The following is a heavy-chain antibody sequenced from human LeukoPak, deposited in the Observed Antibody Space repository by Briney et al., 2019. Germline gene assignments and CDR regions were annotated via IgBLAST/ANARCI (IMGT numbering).Heavy chain of an antibody. CDR2: IYYSGST. J-gene: IGHJ4*02. Sequence: SETLSLTCTVSGGSISSYYWSWIRQPPGKGLEWIGYIYYSGSTNYNPSLKSRVTISVDTSKNQFSLKLSSVTAADTAVYYCARDPTRSGLDYWGQGALVTVSS. CDR3: ARDPTRSGLDY. V-gene: IGHV4-59*01. CDR1: GGSISSYY. D-gene: IGHD4-11*01.